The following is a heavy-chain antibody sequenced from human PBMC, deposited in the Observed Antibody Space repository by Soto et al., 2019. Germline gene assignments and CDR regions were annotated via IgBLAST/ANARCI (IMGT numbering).Heavy chain of an antibody. CDR2: INHSGST. D-gene: IGHD3-10*01. V-gene: IGHV4-34*01. Sequence: SESLSLTCAVYGGSFSGYYWSWIRQPPGKGLEWIGEINHSGSTNYNPSLKSRVTISVDTSKNQFSLKLSSVTAADTAVYYCARGHLTMVRGVIITGNWFDPWGQGTLVTVS. CDR1: GGSFSGYY. CDR3: ARGHLTMVRGVIITGNWFDP. J-gene: IGHJ5*02.